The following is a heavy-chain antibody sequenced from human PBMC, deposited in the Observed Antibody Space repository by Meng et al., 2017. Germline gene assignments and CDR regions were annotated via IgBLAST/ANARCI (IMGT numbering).Heavy chain of an antibody. CDR1: GYTFNGYY. CDR2: IHPNSGGT. J-gene: IGHJ4*02. CDR3: ASELNTYGSGSYAY. D-gene: IGHD3-10*01. Sequence: QVKLVKCGHQVKQPGASVKVSCQASGYTFNGYYMHWVPQAPGQGLEWMGRIHPNSGGTIYAQKFQGRFTMTRDTSISTAYMELSRLRSDDTAVYYCASELNTYGSGSYAYWGQGTLVTVSS. V-gene: IGHV1-2*06.